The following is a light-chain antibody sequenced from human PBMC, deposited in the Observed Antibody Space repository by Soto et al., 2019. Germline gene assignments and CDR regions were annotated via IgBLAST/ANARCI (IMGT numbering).Light chain of an antibody. Sequence: EIVLTQSPGNLSLSPGDRATLSCRASQSVNSNFLAWYQQKPGQAPRLLIYGASSRATGIPDTFSGSGSGRAFTLTISRLEPGDFAVYYCQQYGTSPWTFGQGTKVEIK. J-gene: IGKJ1*01. V-gene: IGKV3-20*01. CDR1: QSVNSNF. CDR2: GAS. CDR3: QQYGTSPWT.